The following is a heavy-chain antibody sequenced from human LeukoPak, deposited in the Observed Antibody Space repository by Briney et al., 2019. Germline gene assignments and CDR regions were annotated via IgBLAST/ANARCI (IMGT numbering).Heavy chain of an antibody. Sequence: GGSLRLSYAASGLTVSSNHISWVRQAPGKGLEWVSAIYSGDSTYYADSVKGRFTISRDDSKSALYLQMNSLRAEDTAVYYCARGLVYLTGHFDCWGQGTLVIVSS. CDR2: IYSGDST. D-gene: IGHD1-1*01. CDR3: ARGLVYLTGHFDC. V-gene: IGHV3-53*01. CDR1: GLTVSSNH. J-gene: IGHJ4*02.